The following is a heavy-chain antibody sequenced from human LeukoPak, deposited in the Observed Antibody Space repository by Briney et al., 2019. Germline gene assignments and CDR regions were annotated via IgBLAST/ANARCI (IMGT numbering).Heavy chain of an antibody. Sequence: SETLSLTCAVYGGSSSGYYWSWIRQPPGKGLEWIGEINHSGSTNYNPSLKSRVTISLDTSKNQFSLNLSSVTAADTAVYYCARQVALWQQYSYYFDYWGQGTLVTVSS. CDR2: INHSGST. J-gene: IGHJ4*02. V-gene: IGHV4-34*01. CDR3: ARQVALWQQYSYYFDY. D-gene: IGHD6-13*01. CDR1: GGSSSGYY.